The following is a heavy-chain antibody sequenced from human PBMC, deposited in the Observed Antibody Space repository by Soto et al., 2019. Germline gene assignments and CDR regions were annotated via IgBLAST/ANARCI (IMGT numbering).Heavy chain of an antibody. J-gene: IGHJ4*02. CDR1: GFAISRGYY. V-gene: IGHV4-38-2*02. CDR3: AREKVGTKFFDN. Sequence: SETLSLTCSVSGFAISRGYYWSWVRQPPGKGLEWIGSIYPSVSSYHNPSLATRLRLSIDTSKNQFTLNLTSVTAADTALYFCAREKVGTKFFDNWGQGTQVTVSS. D-gene: IGHD1-26*01. CDR2: IYPSVSS.